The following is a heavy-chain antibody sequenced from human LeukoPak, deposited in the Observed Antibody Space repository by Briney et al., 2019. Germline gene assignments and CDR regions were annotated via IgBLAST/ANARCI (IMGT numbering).Heavy chain of an antibody. D-gene: IGHD3-22*01. CDR3: ARGHFDSSGQSDY. Sequence: GGSLRLSCAASGFTFSSYEMNWVRQAPGKGLEWVSYISSSGSTIYYADSVKGRFTISRDNAKNSLYLQMNSLRAEDTAVYYCARGHFDSSGQSDYWGQGTPVTVSS. CDR1: GFTFSSYE. V-gene: IGHV3-48*03. J-gene: IGHJ4*02. CDR2: ISSSGSTI.